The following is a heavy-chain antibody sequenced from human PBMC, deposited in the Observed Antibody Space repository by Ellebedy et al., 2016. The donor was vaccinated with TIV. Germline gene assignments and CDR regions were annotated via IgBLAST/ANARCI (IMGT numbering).Heavy chain of an antibody. D-gene: IGHD4-17*01. CDR2: IYSVGDT. CDR1: GFTVRSKY. Sequence: GGSLRLSCAVSGFTVRSKYMNWVRQAPRTGLEWVSLIYSVGDTYYADSVKGRFTVSRDNSQNTLYLQMTSLRVDDTAVYYCATDPDGVYGDTSAYWGRGTLVTISS. V-gene: IGHV3-53*01. CDR3: ATDPDGVYGDTSAY. J-gene: IGHJ4*02.